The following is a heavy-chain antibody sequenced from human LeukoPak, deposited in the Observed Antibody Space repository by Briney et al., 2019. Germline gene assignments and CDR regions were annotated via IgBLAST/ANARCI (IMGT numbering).Heavy chain of an antibody. CDR1: GGTFSSYA. J-gene: IGHJ4*02. Sequence: ASVKVSCKASGGTFSSYAISWVRQAPGQGLEWMGGIIPIFGTANYAQKFQGRVTITADESTSTAYMELSSLRSEDTAVYYCARDHYYYDSSGYWYWGQGTLVTVSS. D-gene: IGHD3-22*01. CDR2: IIPIFGTA. V-gene: IGHV1-69*13. CDR3: ARDHYYYDSSGYWY.